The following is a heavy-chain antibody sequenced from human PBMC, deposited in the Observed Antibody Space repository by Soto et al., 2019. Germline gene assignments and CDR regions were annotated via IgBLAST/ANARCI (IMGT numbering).Heavy chain of an antibody. V-gene: IGHV4-30-4*01. CDR2: IYYSGST. CDR3: ARARTVTTPYYFDY. CDR1: GGSISSGDYY. D-gene: IGHD4-17*01. Sequence: QVQLQESGPGLVKPSQTLSLTCTVSGGSISSGDYYWSWIRQPPGKDLEWIGYIYYSGSTYYNPSLTSRVNIYVDTSKNQFSLELSSVTAADTAVYYCARARTVTTPYYFDYWGQGTLVTVSS. J-gene: IGHJ4*01.